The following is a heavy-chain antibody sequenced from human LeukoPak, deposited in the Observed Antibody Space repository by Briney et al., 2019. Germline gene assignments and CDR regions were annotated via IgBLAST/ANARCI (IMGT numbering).Heavy chain of an antibody. CDR1: GGSISSYY. CDR2: THYSGDT. Sequence: SETLSPTCTVPGGSISSYYWSWIRQSPGKELEWIAYTHYSGDTKYNPSLRGRVTISVDTSKNYFSLRLTSVTAADTAIYYCARQPGGTAAFDIWGQGTMVTVSS. V-gene: IGHV4-59*08. J-gene: IGHJ3*02. CDR3: ARQPGGTAAFDI. D-gene: IGHD1-14*01.